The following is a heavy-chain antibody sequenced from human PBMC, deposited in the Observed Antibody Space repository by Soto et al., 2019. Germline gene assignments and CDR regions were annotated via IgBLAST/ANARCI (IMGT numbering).Heavy chain of an antibody. CDR1: ECTFSSYA. V-gene: IGHV1-69*13. CDR3: ARGPGREARPWFDP. CDR2: IIPIFGTA. Sequence: ASVKVSCKASECTFSSYAISWVRQAPGQGLEWMGGIIPIFGTANYAQKFQGRVTITADESTSTAYMELSSLRSEDTAVYYCARGPGREARPWFDPWGQGTRVTVSS. D-gene: IGHD3-10*01. J-gene: IGHJ5*02.